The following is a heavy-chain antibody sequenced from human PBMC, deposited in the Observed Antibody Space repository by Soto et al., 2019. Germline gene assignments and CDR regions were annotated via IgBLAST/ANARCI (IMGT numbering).Heavy chain of an antibody. CDR3: ATWHEREHAYDV. Sequence: QVQLVQSGAEVKKPGASLKVSCKASGYTFSDFHISWVRQAPGQGLQWMGRINPRSGGTTSARKFQGWVTMTRDTSISTAYLEVTGLKSDDTAVYYCATWHEREHAYDVWGQGTTVTVSS. CDR2: INPRSGGT. V-gene: IGHV1-2*04. CDR1: GYTFSDFH. D-gene: IGHD1-1*01. J-gene: IGHJ3*01.